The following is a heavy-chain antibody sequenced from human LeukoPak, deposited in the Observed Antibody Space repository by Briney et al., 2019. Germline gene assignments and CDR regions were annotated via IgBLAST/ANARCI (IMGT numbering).Heavy chain of an antibody. CDR2: ISYDGSNK. CDR3: ARGDCSSTSCQDFDY. D-gene: IGHD2-2*01. V-gene: IGHV3-30*03. CDR1: GFTFSSYG. Sequence: QPGRSLRLSCAASGFTFSSYGMHWVRQAPGKGLEWVAVISYDGSNKYYADSVKGRFTISRDNSKNTLYLQMNSLRAEDTAVYYCARGDCSSTSCQDFDYWGQGTLVTVSS. J-gene: IGHJ4*02.